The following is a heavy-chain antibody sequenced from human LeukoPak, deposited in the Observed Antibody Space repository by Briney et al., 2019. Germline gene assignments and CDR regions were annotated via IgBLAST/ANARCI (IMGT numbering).Heavy chain of an antibody. Sequence: SQTLSLTCAISGDSVSSNTAGWNWFRQSPSRGLEWLGRTYYRSKWYNDYAVSVKGRITVNPDTSKNQFSLQLNSVAPEDTAVYYCARAGRGGGYHYWGQGTLVTVSS. CDR2: TYYRSKWYN. CDR3: ARAGRGGGYHY. J-gene: IGHJ4*02. V-gene: IGHV6-1*01. D-gene: IGHD3-16*02. CDR1: GDSVSSNTAG.